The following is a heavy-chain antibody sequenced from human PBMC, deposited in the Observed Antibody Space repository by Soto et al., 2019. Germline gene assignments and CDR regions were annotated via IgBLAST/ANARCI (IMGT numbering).Heavy chain of an antibody. D-gene: IGHD2-15*01. Sequence: AALKVSCKASGYTFTADRIHWVRQAPGQGLERMGIINPNTGGANYAQTFQDWVTMTSDTSISTAYLELSRLKSDDTAMYYCARQRGGDAFDLWGQGTMVTVSS. CDR1: GYTFTADR. J-gene: IGHJ3*01. CDR2: INPNTGGA. CDR3: ARQRGGDAFDL. V-gene: IGHV1-2*04.